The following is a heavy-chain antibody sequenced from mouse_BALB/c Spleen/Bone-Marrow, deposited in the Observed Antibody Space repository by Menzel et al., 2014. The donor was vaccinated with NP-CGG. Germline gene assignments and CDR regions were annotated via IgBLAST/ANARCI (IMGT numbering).Heavy chain of an antibody. CDR2: ISSGGSYT. J-gene: IGHJ4*01. CDR1: GFTFSSYG. V-gene: IGHV5-9-2*01. CDR3: ARGHYRYDAYAMDY. D-gene: IGHD2-14*01. Sequence: EVHLVESGGGLVKPGGSLKLSCAASGFTFSSYGMSWVRQTPEKRLEWVATISSGGSYTYYPDSVKGRFTISRDNAKNNLFLQMSSLRSEDTALYYCARGHYRYDAYAMDYWGQGTSVTVSS.